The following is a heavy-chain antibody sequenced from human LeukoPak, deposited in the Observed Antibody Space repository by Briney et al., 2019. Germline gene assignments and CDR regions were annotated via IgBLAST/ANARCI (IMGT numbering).Heavy chain of an antibody. CDR1: GGSIGSSTSY. V-gene: IGHV4-39*01. Sequence: PSETLSLTCTVSGGSIGSSTSYWGWIRQPPGKGLEWIGSVFHSGTTYYNPSLESRITISVDTSKNQFSLRLSSVTAADTAVYYCARRDSSGGNPVLDYWGQGTLVTVSS. J-gene: IGHJ4*02. D-gene: IGHD4-23*01. CDR3: ARRDSSGGNPVLDY. CDR2: VFHSGTT.